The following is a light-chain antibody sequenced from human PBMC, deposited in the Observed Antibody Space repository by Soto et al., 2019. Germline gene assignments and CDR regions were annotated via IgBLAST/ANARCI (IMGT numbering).Light chain of an antibody. CDR1: SGDVGGYNY. J-gene: IGLJ3*02. CDR3: SSYAGTYTWV. V-gene: IGLV2-11*02. Sequence: QSALTQPRSVSGSPGQSVTISCTGTSGDVGGYNYVSWYQQRPGEAPKLMIYDVTERPSGVPDRFSASKSANTASLTISGLQADDEADYYCSSYAGTYTWVFGGGTKVTVL. CDR2: DVT.